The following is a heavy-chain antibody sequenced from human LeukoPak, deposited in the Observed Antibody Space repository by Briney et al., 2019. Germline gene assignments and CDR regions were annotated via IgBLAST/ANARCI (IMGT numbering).Heavy chain of an antibody. D-gene: IGHD5-18*01. Sequence: PSETLSLTCTVSAGSISSSGYYWGWIRQPPGKGLEWIGSIYYSGSTYYNPSLKSRVTISVDTSKNQFSLKLSSVTAADTAVYYCARLTWGYSYDYYYFDYWGQGTLVTVSS. CDR2: IYYSGST. CDR3: ARLTWGYSYDYYYFDY. V-gene: IGHV4-39*01. J-gene: IGHJ4*02. CDR1: AGSISSSGYY.